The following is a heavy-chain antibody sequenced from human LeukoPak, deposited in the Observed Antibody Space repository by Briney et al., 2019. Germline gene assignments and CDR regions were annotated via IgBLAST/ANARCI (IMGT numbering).Heavy chain of an antibody. V-gene: IGHV5-10-1*01. J-gene: IGHJ6*02. Sequence: GESLKISCKGSGYSFTSYWIIWLRQMPGKDLEWMARIDPTDSYTNYSPSFQGHVTISADTSISTAYLQWSSLKASDTAMYYCARGRSGLDVWGQGTPVTVSS. CDR3: ARGRSGLDV. CDR2: IDPTDSYT. CDR1: GYSFTSYW.